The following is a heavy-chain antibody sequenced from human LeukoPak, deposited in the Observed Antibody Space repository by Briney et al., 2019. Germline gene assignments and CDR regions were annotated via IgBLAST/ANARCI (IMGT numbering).Heavy chain of an antibody. V-gene: IGHV4-39*07. D-gene: IGHD6-25*01. CDR1: GGSISSSSYY. CDR3: ARKWAAIAYFDY. J-gene: IGHJ4*02. Sequence: PSETLSLTCTVSGGSISSSSYYWGWIRQPPGKGLEWIGSIYYSGSTYYNPSLKSRVTISVDTSKNQFSLKLSSVTAADTAVYYCARKWAAIAYFDYWGQGTLVTVPS. CDR2: IYYSGST.